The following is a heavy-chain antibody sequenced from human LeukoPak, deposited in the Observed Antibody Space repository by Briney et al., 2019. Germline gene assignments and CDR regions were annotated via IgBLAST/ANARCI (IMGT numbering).Heavy chain of an antibody. CDR2: ISAYNGNT. V-gene: IGHV1-18*01. CDR1: GYTFTSHG. CDR3: ARLTGAAGCHPWNWCDP. D-gene: IGHD6-13*01. J-gene: IGHJ5*02. Sequence: ASVKASCKASGYTFTSHGSSWVRQAPGQGLEWMGWISAYNGNTNYAQNVQGRVTMTRDTSTSTAYMELRSLRSDDTAVYYCARLTGAAGCHPWNWCDPWGQGTLVTVSS.